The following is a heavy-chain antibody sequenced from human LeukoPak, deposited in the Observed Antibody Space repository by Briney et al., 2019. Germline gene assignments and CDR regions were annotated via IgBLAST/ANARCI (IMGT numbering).Heavy chain of an antibody. CDR2: INTNGRT. V-gene: IGHV4-4*09. D-gene: IGHD1-26*01. CDR3: AMIPPDSGSYP. CDR1: GGSIRDYQ. Sequence: PSETLSLTCAVSGGSIRDYQWSWIRQPPGKGLEWIGHINTNGRTDYNPSLRSRLTFSVDTSSDQFSLKLSSVTAADTTVYYCAMIPPDSGSYPWGQGTLVTVSS. J-gene: IGHJ5*02.